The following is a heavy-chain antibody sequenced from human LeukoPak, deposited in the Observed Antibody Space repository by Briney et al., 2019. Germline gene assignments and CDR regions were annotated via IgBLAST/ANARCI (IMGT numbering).Heavy chain of an antibody. CDR1: GGSISSSSYY. Sequence: SETLSLTCTVSGGSISSSSYYWGWIRQPPGKGLEWIGSIYYSGSTYYNPSLKSRVTISVDTSKNQFSLKLSSVTAADTAVYYCARHSAVTYYYYYMDVWGKGTTVTISS. J-gene: IGHJ6*03. CDR2: IYYSGST. D-gene: IGHD6-13*01. CDR3: ARHSAVTYYYYYMDV. V-gene: IGHV4-39*01.